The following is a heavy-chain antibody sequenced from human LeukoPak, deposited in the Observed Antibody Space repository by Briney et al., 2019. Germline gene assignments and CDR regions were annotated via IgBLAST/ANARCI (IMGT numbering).Heavy chain of an antibody. D-gene: IGHD3-3*01. Sequence: GASVKVSCKASGYTFTSYDINWVRQATGQGLEWMGWMNPNSGNTGYAQKFQGRVTMTRNTSISTAYMELSSLRPEDTAVYYCARSSGGKLRFLEWLFPHQMKFDPWGQGTLVTVSS. V-gene: IGHV1-8*01. CDR2: MNPNSGNT. CDR3: ARSSGGKLRFLEWLFPHQMKFDP. J-gene: IGHJ5*02. CDR1: GYTFTSYD.